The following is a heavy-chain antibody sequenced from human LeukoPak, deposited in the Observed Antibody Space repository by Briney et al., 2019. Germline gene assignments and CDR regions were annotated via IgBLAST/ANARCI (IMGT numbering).Heavy chain of an antibody. CDR2: IYYSGST. V-gene: IGHV4-59*08. CDR1: GGSISSYY. D-gene: IGHD3-16*02. Sequence: SETLSLTCTVSGGSISSYYWGWIRQPPGKGLEWIGYIYYSGSTNYNPSLKSRVTISVDTSKNQFSLKLSSVTAADTAVYYCARQITDYDYVWGSYRYYYYYYMDVWGKGTTVTISS. CDR3: ARQITDYDYVWGSYRYYYYYYMDV. J-gene: IGHJ6*03.